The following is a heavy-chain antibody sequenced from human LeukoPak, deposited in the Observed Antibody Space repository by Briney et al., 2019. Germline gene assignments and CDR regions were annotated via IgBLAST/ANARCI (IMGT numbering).Heavy chain of an antibody. V-gene: IGHV4-59*01. CDR1: GGSISSYY. D-gene: IGHD3-10*01. J-gene: IGHJ4*01. Sequence: SETLSLTRTVSGGSISSYYWNWIRQPPGKGLEWIGYIDYSGSTNYNPSLKSRVTLSVDTSKNQFSLRLSSVTAADTAVYYCARSMVRGVNYALDYWGQGTLVTVSS. CDR2: IDYSGST. CDR3: ARSMVRGVNYALDY.